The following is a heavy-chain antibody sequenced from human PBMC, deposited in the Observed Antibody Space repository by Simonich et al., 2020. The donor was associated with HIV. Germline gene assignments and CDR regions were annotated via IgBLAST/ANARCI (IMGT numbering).Heavy chain of an antibody. J-gene: IGHJ4*02. CDR3: ARGLFLSSWAPFHY. V-gene: IGHV4-59*08. CDR1: GDTIRSYY. CDR2: IYYTGIT. Sequence: QVQLQESGPGLVKHSETLSLTCTVSGDTIRSYYWSWIRQPPGKGLEWIGHIYYTGITNDNPSLKSRFTISVDTSKNQFSLNLTSVTAADTAVYYCARGLFLSSWAPFHYWGQGTLVTVSS. D-gene: IGHD6-13*01.